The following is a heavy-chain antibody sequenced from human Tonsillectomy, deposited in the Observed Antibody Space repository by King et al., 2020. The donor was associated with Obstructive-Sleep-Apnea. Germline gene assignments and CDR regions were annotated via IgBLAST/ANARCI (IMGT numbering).Heavy chain of an antibody. CDR2: ISYDGINQ. CDR1: GFTFSSYG. J-gene: IGHJ4*02. Sequence: VQLVESGGGVVQPGRSLRLSCAASGFTFSSYGVHWVRQAPGKGLEWVAVISYDGINQYYADSVKGRFTISRDNSKNTLYLQMNSLRAEDTAVYYCAKPSYSGSWYDYWGQGILVSVSS. D-gene: IGHD6-13*01. V-gene: IGHV3-30*18. CDR3: AKPSYSGSWYDY.